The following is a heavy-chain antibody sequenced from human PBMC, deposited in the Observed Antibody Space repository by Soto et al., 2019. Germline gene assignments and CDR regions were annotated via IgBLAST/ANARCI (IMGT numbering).Heavy chain of an antibody. CDR1: GFTFSSYA. CDR2: ISYDGSNK. D-gene: IGHD2-15*01. Sequence: QVQLVESGGGVVQPGRSLRLSCAASGFTFSSYAMHWVRQAPGKGLEWVAVISYDGSNKYYADSVKGRFTISRDNSKNTLYLQMNSLRAEDTAVYYCAKKSRGYCSGGSCPLDYWGQGTLVTVSS. CDR3: AKKSRGYCSGGSCPLDY. J-gene: IGHJ4*02. V-gene: IGHV3-30*18.